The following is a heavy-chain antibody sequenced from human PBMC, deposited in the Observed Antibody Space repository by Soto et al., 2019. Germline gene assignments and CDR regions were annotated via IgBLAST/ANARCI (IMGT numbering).Heavy chain of an antibody. V-gene: IGHV3-33*08. CDR2: IWNNGPND. CDR3: ANCWVGRSNKSCFEY. D-gene: IGHD2-21*02. J-gene: IGHJ4*02. Sequence: GGPLRLSCVASGFTFRPSGMHWVRQAPGKGGEWLEGIWNNGPNDHYANSRKGRFTHSRDKSKKTVYPQLNSLNGEDTAVYYCANCWVGRSNKSCFEYWGQGTLVTVSS. CDR1: GFTFRPSG.